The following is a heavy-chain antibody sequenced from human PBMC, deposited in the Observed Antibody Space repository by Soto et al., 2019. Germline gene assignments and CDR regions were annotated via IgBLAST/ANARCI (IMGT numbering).Heavy chain of an antibody. CDR1: GFTVSSNY. CDR2: IYSGGST. J-gene: IGHJ3*02. V-gene: IGHV3-66*01. CDR3: ARDHKRGGRRTGAFDI. D-gene: IGHD2-15*01. Sequence: AASGFTVSSNYMSWVRQAPGKGLEWVSVIYSGGSTYYADSVKGRFTISRDNSKNTLYLQMNSLRAEDTAVYYCARDHKRGGRRTGAFDIWGQGTMVTVSS.